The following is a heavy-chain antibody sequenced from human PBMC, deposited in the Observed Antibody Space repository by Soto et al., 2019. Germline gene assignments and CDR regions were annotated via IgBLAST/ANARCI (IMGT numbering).Heavy chain of an antibody. CDR3: ASAGFANYFDWLNFDP. CDR1: GYTFTSYA. Sequence: ASVKVSCKASGYTFTSYAMHWVRQAPGQRLEWMGWINAGNGNTKYSQKFQGRVTITRDTSASTAYMELSSLRSEDTAVYYCASAGFANYFDWLNFDPWGQGTLVTVSS. D-gene: IGHD3-9*01. CDR2: INAGNGNT. J-gene: IGHJ5*02. V-gene: IGHV1-3*01.